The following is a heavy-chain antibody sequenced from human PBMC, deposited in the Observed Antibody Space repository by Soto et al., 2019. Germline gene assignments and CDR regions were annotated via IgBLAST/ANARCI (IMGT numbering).Heavy chain of an antibody. CDR2: IIPIFGTA. D-gene: IGHD3-3*01. V-gene: IGHV1-69*06. J-gene: IGHJ6*02. CDR1: GGTFSSCA. CDR3: ASSLRFLEWVYYGMDV. Sequence: SVKVSFKASGGTFSSCAISWVRQAPGQGLEWMGGIIPIFGTANYAQKFQGRVTITADKSTSTAYMELSSLRSEDTAVYYCASSLRFLEWVYYGMDVWGQGTTVTVSS.